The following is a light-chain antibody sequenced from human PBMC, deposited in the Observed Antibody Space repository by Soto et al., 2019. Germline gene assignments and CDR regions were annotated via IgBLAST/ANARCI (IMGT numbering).Light chain of an antibody. CDR1: QSISTY. Sequence: DIHMTQSPSSLSACVGDRVTITCRASQSISTYLNWYQQTPGKAPKLLIYAASSLQSGVPSRFSGSGSGTDFTLTISSLHPEDSATYYCQQSYSTPPTFGQGTKVDIK. CDR2: AAS. V-gene: IGKV1-39*01. CDR3: QQSYSTPPT. J-gene: IGKJ1*01.